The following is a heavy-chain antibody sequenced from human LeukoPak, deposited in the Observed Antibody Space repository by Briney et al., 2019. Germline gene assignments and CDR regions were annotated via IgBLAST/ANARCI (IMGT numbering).Heavy chain of an antibody. CDR2: IWYDGSNK. CDR1: GFTFSSYG. CDR3: ARDVSGYSSGWYEDYYYYYGMDV. Sequence: HSGGSLRLSCAASGFTFSSYGMHWVRQAPGKGLEWVAVIWYDGSNKYYADSVKGRFTISRDNSKNTLYLQMNSLRAEDTAVYYCARDVSGYSSGWYEDYYYYYGMDVWGQGTTVTVSS. D-gene: IGHD6-19*01. V-gene: IGHV3-33*01. J-gene: IGHJ6*02.